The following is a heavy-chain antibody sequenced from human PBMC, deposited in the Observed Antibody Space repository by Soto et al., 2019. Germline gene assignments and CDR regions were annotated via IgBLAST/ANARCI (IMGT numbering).Heavy chain of an antibody. CDR2: INAGNGNI. D-gene: IGHD2-15*01. CDR1: GYTFSSYA. J-gene: IGHJ4*02. Sequence: QVQLVQSGAEVKKPGASVKVSCKASGYTFSSYAMHWVRQAPGQRLEWMGWINAGNGNIKYSQKFQGRVTITRDTXASTAYMELSSLRSEDTAVYYCTRGPGGPDGPGDYWGQGTLVTVSS. CDR3: TRGPGGPDGPGDY. V-gene: IGHV1-3*01.